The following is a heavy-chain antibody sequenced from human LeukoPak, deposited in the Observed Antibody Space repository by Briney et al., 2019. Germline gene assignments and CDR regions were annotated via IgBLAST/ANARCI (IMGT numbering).Heavy chain of an antibody. J-gene: IGHJ4*02. CDR1: GFTFSSYS. D-gene: IGHD1-26*01. V-gene: IGHV3-21*01. CDR2: ISSSSSYI. Sequence: GSLRLSCAASGFTFSSYSMNWVRQAPGKGLEWVSSISSSSSYIYYADSVKGRFTISRDYAKNSLYLQMSSLRAEDTAVYFCARFLGYSGSLDYWGQGTLVTVSS. CDR3: ARFLGYSGSLDY.